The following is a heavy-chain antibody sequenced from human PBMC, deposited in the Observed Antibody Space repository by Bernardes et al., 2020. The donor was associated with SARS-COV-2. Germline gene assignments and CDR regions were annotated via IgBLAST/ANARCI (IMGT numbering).Heavy chain of an antibody. CDR3: ARGYGGSGSWSPDYYYFVLDV. CDR1: GGSFSGYY. Sequence: SETLSLTCALYGGSFSGYYWSWIRQPPGKGLEWIGEINHGGNTNYNPSLKSRVTTSVDTSKNQFSLKLSSVTAADTAVYYCARGYGGSGSWSPDYYYFVLDVWGQGTTVTVSS. V-gene: IGHV4-34*01. CDR2: INHGGNT. J-gene: IGHJ6*02. D-gene: IGHD6-13*01.